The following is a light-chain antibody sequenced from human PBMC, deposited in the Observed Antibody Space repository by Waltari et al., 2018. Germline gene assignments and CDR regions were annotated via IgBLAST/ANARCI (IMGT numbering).Light chain of an antibody. J-gene: IGLJ3*02. CDR2: STN. CDR1: YGSVSTNNN. V-gene: IGLV8-61*01. Sequence: QTVVTQEPSFSVSPGGTVTLTCGLSYGSVSTNNNPSWYQQTPGQAPRTLIYSTNIRSSGVPARFSGSILGNKAALTITGAQAADECDYYYVLVDGGPNWVFGGGTKLTVL. CDR3: VLVDGGPNWV.